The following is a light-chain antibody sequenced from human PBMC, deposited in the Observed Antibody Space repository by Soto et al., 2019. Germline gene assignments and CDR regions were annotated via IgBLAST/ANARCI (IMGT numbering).Light chain of an antibody. CDR3: QQYGSSLLFT. J-gene: IGKJ3*01. CDR2: GAS. V-gene: IGKV3-20*01. CDR1: QSVSSSY. Sequence: EIVLTQSPGTLSLSPGERATLSCRASQSVSSSYLAWYQQKPGQAPRLLIYGASSRATGIPDRFSGSGSRTAFTLTISRLDPEDFAVYYCQQYGSSLLFTFGPGTKVYIK.